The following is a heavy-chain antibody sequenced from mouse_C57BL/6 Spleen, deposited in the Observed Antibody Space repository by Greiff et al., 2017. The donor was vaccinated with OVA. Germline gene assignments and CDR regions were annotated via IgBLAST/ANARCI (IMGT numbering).Heavy chain of an antibody. CDR2: IYPGSGST. D-gene: IGHD1-3*01. V-gene: IGHV1-55*01. Sequence: QVQLQQPGAELVKPGASVKMSGLASGSPCTIYGITWVKQRPGQGLEWIGDIYPGSGSTNYNEKFKSKATLTVDTSSSTAYMQLSSLTSEDSAVYYCARELKGGFAYWGQGTLVTVSA. CDR3: ARELKGGFAY. J-gene: IGHJ3*01. CDR1: GSPCTIYG.